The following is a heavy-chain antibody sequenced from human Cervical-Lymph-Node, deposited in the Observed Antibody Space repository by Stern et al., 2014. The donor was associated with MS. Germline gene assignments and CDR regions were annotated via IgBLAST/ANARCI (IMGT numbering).Heavy chain of an antibody. Sequence: EVQLVESGGVLVQPGGSLKLSCAASGFTFSRYWMTWVRQAPGKGLEWVANIKGDGREQYYVDSVKGRFTMSRDNAKNSLYLQMNSLRAEDTAVYYCARRVLVAMGGYPKTLDVWGRGTTVTVSS. J-gene: IGHJ6*02. CDR3: ARRVLVAMGGYPKTLDV. D-gene: IGHD2-2*01. CDR2: IKGDGREQ. V-gene: IGHV3-7*01. CDR1: GFTFSRYW.